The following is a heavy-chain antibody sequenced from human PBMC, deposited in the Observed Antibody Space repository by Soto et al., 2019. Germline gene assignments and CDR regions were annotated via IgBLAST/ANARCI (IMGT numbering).Heavy chain of an antibody. D-gene: IGHD1-7*01. CDR3: AKYSELPYEAYLQQ. V-gene: IGHV3-23*01. Sequence: GSLRLSCAASGFTFSVYAMSWVRQAPGKGLEWVSAISSNGGRTFYADPLRGRFTISRDNSKSALYLQMNNLRAEDTAIYYCAKYSELPYEAYLQQWGQGTLVTVSS. CDR1: GFTFSVYA. J-gene: IGHJ1*01. CDR2: ISSNGGRT.